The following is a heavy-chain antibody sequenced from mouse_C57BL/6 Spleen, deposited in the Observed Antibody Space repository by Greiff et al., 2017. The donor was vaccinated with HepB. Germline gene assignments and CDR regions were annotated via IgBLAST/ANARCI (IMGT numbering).Heavy chain of an antibody. CDR1: GYTFTSYW. Sequence: QVQLQQPGAELVKPGASVKMSCKASGYTFTSYWITWVKQRPGQGLEWIGDIYPGSGSTNYNEKFKSKATLTVDTSSSTAYMQLSGLTSEDSAVYYCARSDGLVWYFDVWGTGTTVTVSS. CDR3: ARSDGLVWYFDV. CDR2: IYPGSGST. V-gene: IGHV1-55*01. J-gene: IGHJ1*03. D-gene: IGHD4-1*01.